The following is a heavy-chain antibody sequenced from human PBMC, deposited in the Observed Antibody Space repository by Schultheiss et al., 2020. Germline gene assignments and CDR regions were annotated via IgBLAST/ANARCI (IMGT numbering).Heavy chain of an antibody. CDR3: ARCEGNFYDSSGYYRILYYYYGMDV. Sequence: GGSLRLSCAASGFTFSDYYMSWIRQAPGKGLEWVSIIYRGASTYYADSVKGRFTISRDNSKNTLYLQMNSLRAEDTAVYYCARCEGNFYDSSGYYRILYYYYGMDVWGQGTTVTGSS. J-gene: IGHJ6*02. CDR2: IYRGAST. D-gene: IGHD3-22*01. CDR1: GFTFSDYY. V-gene: IGHV3-66*01.